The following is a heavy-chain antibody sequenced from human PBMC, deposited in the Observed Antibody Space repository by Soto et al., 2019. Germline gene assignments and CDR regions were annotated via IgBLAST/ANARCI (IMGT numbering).Heavy chain of an antibody. Sequence: QVQLVESGGAVVQPGTSLRLSCAASGVAFSTYGVHWFPHAPGKGLEWVAILSYDGHNEYYTDSVKGRFTISRDTSRNTWYLQMDRLRAVGTAMYYCAKDRGFGEYLFDPGGQGTLVTVSS. CDR3: AKDRGFGEYLFDP. J-gene: IGHJ5*02. CDR1: GVAFSTYG. CDR2: LSYDGHNE. D-gene: IGHD3-10*01. V-gene: IGHV3-30*18.